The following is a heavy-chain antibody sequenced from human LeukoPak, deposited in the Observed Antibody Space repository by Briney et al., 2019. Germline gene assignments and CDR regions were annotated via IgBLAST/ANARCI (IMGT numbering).Heavy chain of an antibody. J-gene: IGHJ5*02. CDR2: MNPVSGST. CDR3: ARVKRYSTVWFGP. Sequence: ASVKVSCKASGYSFSSYDINWVRQASGQGLEWMGWMNPVSGSTGYAQKFLGRVTMTRDTSITTAYMELSNLESEDTAVYYCARVKRYSTVWFGPWGQGTLVTVS. V-gene: IGHV1-8*01. CDR1: GYSFSSYD. D-gene: IGHD3-9*01.